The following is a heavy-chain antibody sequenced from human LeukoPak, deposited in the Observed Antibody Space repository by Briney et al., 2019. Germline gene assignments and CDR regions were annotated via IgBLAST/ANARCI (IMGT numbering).Heavy chain of an antibody. D-gene: IGHD2-2*01. V-gene: IGHV4-59*01. J-gene: IGHJ6*02. CDR2: IYYSGST. CDR3: ARAIVIPAAMSQYFFYYGMDV. Sequence: SETLSLTCTVSGGSINSYYWSWIRQPPGKGLEWIGYIYYSGSTNYNPSLKSRVTISVDPSKNQFSLKLSSVTAADTAVYYCARAIVIPAAMSQYFFYYGMDVWGQGTTVTVSS. CDR1: GGSINSYY.